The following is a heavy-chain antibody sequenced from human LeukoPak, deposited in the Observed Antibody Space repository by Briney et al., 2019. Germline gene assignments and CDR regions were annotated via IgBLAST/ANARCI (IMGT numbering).Heavy chain of an antibody. CDR1: GYTFTGYY. CDR2: INPNSGGT. D-gene: IGHD1-26*01. CDR3: ARVLRVRQVGAPFDP. V-gene: IGHV1-2*02. Sequence: GASVTDSCKASGYTFTGYYMHWVRQAPGQGLEWMGWINPNSGGTNYAQKFQGRVTMTRDTSISTAYMEMSRLRSDDTAVYYCARVLRVRQVGAPFDPWGQGTLVTVSS. J-gene: IGHJ5*02.